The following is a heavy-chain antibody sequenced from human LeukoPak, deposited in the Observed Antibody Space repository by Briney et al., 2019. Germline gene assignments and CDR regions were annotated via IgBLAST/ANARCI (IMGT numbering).Heavy chain of an antibody. V-gene: IGHV1-24*01. Sequence: ASVKVSCKVSGYTLTELSMHWVRQAPGKGLEWMGGFDPEDGETIYAQKFQGRVTMTEDTSTDTAYMELRSLRSDDTAVYYCARDAHTAMVGVYWGQGTLVTVSS. D-gene: IGHD5-18*01. CDR1: GYTLTELS. CDR2: FDPEDGET. CDR3: ARDAHTAMVGVY. J-gene: IGHJ4*02.